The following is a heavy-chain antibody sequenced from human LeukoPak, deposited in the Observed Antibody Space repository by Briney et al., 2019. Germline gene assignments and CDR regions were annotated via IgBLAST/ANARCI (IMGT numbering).Heavy chain of an antibody. Sequence: PSETLSLTCAVYGESLSNYYWNWIRQTPGKGPEWIGDINASGSSNYNPSLKSRVTVSVDTSKNQFSLKLTSVTATDTALYYCARGITATTLAAFDIWGQGTNVTVSS. D-gene: IGHD1-20*01. CDR3: ARGITATTLAAFDI. V-gene: IGHV4-34*01. CDR1: GESLSNYY. J-gene: IGHJ3*02. CDR2: INASGSS.